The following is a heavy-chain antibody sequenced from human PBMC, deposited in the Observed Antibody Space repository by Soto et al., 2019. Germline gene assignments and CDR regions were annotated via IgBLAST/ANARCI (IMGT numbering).Heavy chain of an antibody. V-gene: IGHV3-23*01. CDR3: VTGTYGSGSSGYYYDMDV. Sequence: GGSLRLPCTAAGFTFGSHAMSRVRQATGKGLEWVSGISGSGGNKYHADSVRGRFTISRDNSKNTLYLQMSSLRADDSAVYYCVTGTYGSGSSGYYYDMDVWGKGTTVTVS. CDR2: ISGSGGNK. D-gene: IGHD3-10*01. J-gene: IGHJ6*03. CDR1: GFTFGSHA.